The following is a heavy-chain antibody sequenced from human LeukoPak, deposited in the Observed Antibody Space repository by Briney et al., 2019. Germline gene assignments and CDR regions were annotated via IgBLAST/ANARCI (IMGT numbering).Heavy chain of an antibody. CDR3: ASQRITDFGVVIPRGFDS. V-gene: IGHV4-39*07. J-gene: IGHJ4*02. D-gene: IGHD3-3*01. CDR1: GGSINTNSYY. CDR2: TYYTGSS. Sequence: PSETLSLTCTVSGGSINTNSYYWVWIRQPPGKGLDWIGTTYYTGSSFYNPSLKSRVTISVDTSKNQFSLKLSSVTAADTAMYYCASQRITDFGVVIPRGFDSWGQGTLVPVSS.